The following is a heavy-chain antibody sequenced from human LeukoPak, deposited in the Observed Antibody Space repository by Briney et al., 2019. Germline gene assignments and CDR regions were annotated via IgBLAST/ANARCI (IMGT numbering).Heavy chain of an antibody. Sequence: SETLSLTCAVYGGSFSGYCWSWIRQPPGKGLEWIGEINHSGSTNYNPSLKSRVTISVDTSKNQFSLKLSSVTAADTAVYYCARDPLRGYSGYDFDYWGQGTLVTVSS. CDR2: INHSGST. CDR1: GGSFSGYC. V-gene: IGHV4-34*01. CDR3: ARDPLRGYSGYDFDY. J-gene: IGHJ4*02. D-gene: IGHD5-12*01.